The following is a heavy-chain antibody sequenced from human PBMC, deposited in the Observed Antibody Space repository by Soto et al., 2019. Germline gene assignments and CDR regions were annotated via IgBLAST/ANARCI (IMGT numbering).Heavy chain of an antibody. V-gene: IGHV1-18*01. CDR1: GYTFSRYG. J-gene: IGHJ4*02. Sequence: ASVKVSCKASGYTFSRYGISWVRQAPGQGLEWMEWISGFNGNTKESEKLQGRVTLTTDTAANTAHMELRGLRSDDTAVYYCARASAYSTPWSFDNWGQGTLVTVSS. CDR2: ISGFNGNT. D-gene: IGHD6-13*01. CDR3: ARASAYSTPWSFDN.